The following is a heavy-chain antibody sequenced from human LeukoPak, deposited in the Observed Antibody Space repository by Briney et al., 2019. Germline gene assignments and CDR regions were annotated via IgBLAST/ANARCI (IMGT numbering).Heavy chain of an antibody. D-gene: IGHD3-10*01. J-gene: IGHJ6*03. Sequence: GGSLRLSCTASGFTFSSYGIHWVRQAPGKGLEWVSFVRYDGKNQYYADSVKGRFTISRDNAKNSLYLQMNSLRAEDTALYYCARVGGRFGEVIYYYYYMDVWGKGTTVTVSS. CDR2: VRYDGKNQ. CDR1: GFTFSSYG. CDR3: ARVGGRFGEVIYYYYYMDV. V-gene: IGHV3-30*02.